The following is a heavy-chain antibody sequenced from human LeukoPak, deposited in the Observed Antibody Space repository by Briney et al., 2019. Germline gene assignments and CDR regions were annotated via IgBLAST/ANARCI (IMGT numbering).Heavy chain of an antibody. Sequence: GASVKVSCKASGYTFTRFGMNWVRQAPGQGLEWMGGIIPIFGTANYAQKFQGRVTITADESTSTAYMELSSLRSEDTAVYYCARDRGMTTVTHWFDPWGQGTLVTVSS. CDR1: GYTFTRFG. D-gene: IGHD4-17*01. J-gene: IGHJ5*02. V-gene: IGHV1-69*13. CDR2: IIPIFGTA. CDR3: ARDRGMTTVTHWFDP.